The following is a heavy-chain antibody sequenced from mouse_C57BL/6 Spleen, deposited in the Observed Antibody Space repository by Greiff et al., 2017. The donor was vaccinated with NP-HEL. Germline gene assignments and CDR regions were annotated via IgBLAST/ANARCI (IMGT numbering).Heavy chain of an antibody. V-gene: IGHV1-69*01. D-gene: IGHD3-2*02. CDR3: ARRAAQANYAMDY. CDR2: IDPSDSYT. Sequence: VQLQQPGAELVMPGASVKLSCKASGYTFTSYWMHWVKQRPGQGLEWIGEIDPSDSYTNYNQKFKGKSTLTVDKSSSTAYRQLSSLTSEDSAVYYCARRAAQANYAMDYWGQGTSVTVSS. J-gene: IGHJ4*01. CDR1: GYTFTSYW.